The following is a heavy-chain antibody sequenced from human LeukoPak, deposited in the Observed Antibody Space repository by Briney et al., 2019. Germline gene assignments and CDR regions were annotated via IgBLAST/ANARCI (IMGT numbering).Heavy chain of an antibody. CDR1: GFTFSSYW. CDR2: IKQDGSER. Sequence: GGSLRLSCAASGFTFSSYWMSWVRQAPGKGLEWVANIKQDGSERYYVDSVKGRFTISRDNAKNSLYLQMNSLRAEDTAVYYCASGNWNDRAFDIWGQGTMVTVSS. CDR3: ASGNWNDRAFDI. V-gene: IGHV3-7*01. J-gene: IGHJ3*02. D-gene: IGHD1-20*01.